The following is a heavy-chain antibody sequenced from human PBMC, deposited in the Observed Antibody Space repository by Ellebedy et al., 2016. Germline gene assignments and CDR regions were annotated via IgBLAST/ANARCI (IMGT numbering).Heavy chain of an antibody. V-gene: IGHV1-24*01. J-gene: IGHJ3*02. CDR3: ATDRYGDHDYGDYRGSESDAFDI. D-gene: IGHD4-17*01. CDR2: FDPEDGET. Sequence: ASVKVSCKVSGYTLTDLSMHWVRQAPGKGLEWMGGFDPEDGETIYAQKFQGRVTMTEDTSTDTAYMELSSLRSEDTAVYYCATDRYGDHDYGDYRGSESDAFDIWGQGTMVTVSS. CDR1: GYTLTDLS.